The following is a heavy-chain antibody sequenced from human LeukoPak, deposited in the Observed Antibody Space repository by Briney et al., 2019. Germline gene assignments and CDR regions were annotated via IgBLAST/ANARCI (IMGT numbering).Heavy chain of an antibody. Sequence: SETLSLTCAVYGESLSDFYWSWIRQPPGKGLEWIGDINHSGSTNYKPSLKSRVVISIDTTKNQFSLKLTSLTAADTAVYYCARGPPPGATPFGVVDYWGKGTLVTVSS. CDR3: ARGPPPGATPFGVVDY. V-gene: IGHV4-34*01. CDR2: INHSGST. J-gene: IGHJ4*02. D-gene: IGHD3-16*01. CDR1: GESLSDFY.